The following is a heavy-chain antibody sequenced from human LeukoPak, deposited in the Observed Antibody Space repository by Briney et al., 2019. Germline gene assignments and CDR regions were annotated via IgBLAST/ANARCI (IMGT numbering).Heavy chain of an antibody. J-gene: IGHJ4*02. V-gene: IGHV1-2*02. CDR1: GYTFTGXY. Sequence: EASVKVSCKASGYTFTGXYIHXVRXXXXXXLEWMGWVVPNSGATKYAQKFQGRVTMTRDTSISTAYVELSSLGSDDTTVYYCARSEPHLHYWGQGTLVTVSS. CDR2: VVPNSGAT. CDR3: ARSEPHLHY.